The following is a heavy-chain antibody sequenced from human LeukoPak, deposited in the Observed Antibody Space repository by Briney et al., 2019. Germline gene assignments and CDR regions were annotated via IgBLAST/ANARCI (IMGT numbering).Heavy chain of an antibody. V-gene: IGHV1-69*05. Sequence: GASVKVSCKASGGTFISYAISWVRQAPGQGLEWMGGIIPIFGTANYAQKFQGRVTITRDTSASTAYMELSSLRSEDTAVYYCARDPDCSSTSCYTGGYYGMDVWGQGTTVTVSS. CDR2: IIPIFGTA. D-gene: IGHD2-2*02. J-gene: IGHJ6*02. CDR1: GGTFISYA. CDR3: ARDPDCSSTSCYTGGYYGMDV.